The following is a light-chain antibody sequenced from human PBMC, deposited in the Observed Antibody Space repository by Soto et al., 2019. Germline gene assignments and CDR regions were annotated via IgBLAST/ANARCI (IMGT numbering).Light chain of an antibody. CDR1: QSISSW. CDR2: KAS. V-gene: IGKV1-5*03. Sequence: DIQMTQSPSTLSASVGDRVTITCRASQSISSWMAWYQQKPGKAPKLLNYKASSLERGVPSRFSGSGSGPEFDRTISSLQPDDFAAYCCQQFYNYFRTFGQGTKVEIK. J-gene: IGKJ1*01. CDR3: QQFYNYFRT.